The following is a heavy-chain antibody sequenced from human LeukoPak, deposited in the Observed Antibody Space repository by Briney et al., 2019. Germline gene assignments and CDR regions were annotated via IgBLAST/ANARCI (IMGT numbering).Heavy chain of an antibody. CDR1: GFAFSSYD. V-gene: IGHV3-48*03. Sequence: GGSLRLSCAASGFAFSSYDMSWVRQAPGKGLEWVSDISSSGSTIYYADSVRGGFTISRDSARNSLYLQINILRAGDRAVFYCAREEGSWYYYTWGYFDYWGQGTLLTVSS. CDR2: ISSSGSTI. CDR3: AREEGSWYYYTWGYFDY. D-gene: IGHD6-13*01. J-gene: IGHJ4*02.